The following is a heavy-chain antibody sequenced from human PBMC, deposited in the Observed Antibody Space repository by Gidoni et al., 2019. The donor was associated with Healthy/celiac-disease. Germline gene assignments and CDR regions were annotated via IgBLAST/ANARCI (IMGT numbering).Heavy chain of an antibody. V-gene: IGHV3-11*01. Sequence: QVQLVESGGGLVKPGGSLRISCAASGFTFSAYYMSWIRQAPGKGLEWVSYISSSGSTIYYADSVKGRFTISRDNAKNSLYLQMNSLRAEDTAVYYCARGDTRTWNDPNYYYYGMDVWGQGTTVTVSS. CDR1: GFTFSAYY. J-gene: IGHJ6*02. D-gene: IGHD1-1*01. CDR3: ARGDTRTWNDPNYYYYGMDV. CDR2: ISSSGSTI.